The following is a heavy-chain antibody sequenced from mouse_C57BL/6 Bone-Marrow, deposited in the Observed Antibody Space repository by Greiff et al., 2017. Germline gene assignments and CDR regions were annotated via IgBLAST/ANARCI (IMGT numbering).Heavy chain of an antibody. D-gene: IGHD2-14*01. CDR2: IRNKANGYTT. CDR3: ARYGTYAMDY. V-gene: IGHV7-3*01. Sequence: EVQGVESGGGLVQPGGSLSLSCAASGFTFTDYYMSWVRQPPGKALEWLGFIRNKANGYTTEYSASVKGRFTISRDNSQSSLYLQMNALRAEDSATYYCARYGTYAMDYWGQGTSVTVSS. J-gene: IGHJ4*01. CDR1: GFTFTDYY.